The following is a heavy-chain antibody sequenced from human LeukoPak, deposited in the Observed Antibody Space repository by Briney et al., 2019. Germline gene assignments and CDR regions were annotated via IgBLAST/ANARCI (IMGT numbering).Heavy chain of an antibody. CDR1: GYSINSGYY. CDR2: IYHSGST. CDR3: AEYFYDGWGYFWGNFDY. Sequence: SETLSLTCAVSGYSINSGYYWGWIRQPPGKGLEWIGNIYHSGSTYYNPSLKSRVTISVDTSKNLFSLKLSSVTAADTAVYYWAEYFYDGWGYFWGNFDYWGQGTLVTVSS. D-gene: IGHD2/OR15-2a*01. J-gene: IGHJ4*02. V-gene: IGHV4-38-2*01.